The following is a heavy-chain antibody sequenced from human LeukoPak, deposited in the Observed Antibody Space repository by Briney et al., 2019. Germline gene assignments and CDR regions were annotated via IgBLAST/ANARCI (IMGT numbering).Heavy chain of an antibody. V-gene: IGHV3-7*01. D-gene: IGHD6-13*01. Sequence: PGGSLRLSCVASGFTLSSYWMSWVRQAPGKGLEWVANMKQDGSDRYYVDSVRGRFAISRDNVKNSVHLQMNSLRAEDTAVYYCARSPYSSSWFLFDYWGQGTLVTVSS. CDR2: MKQDGSDR. CDR1: GFTLSSYW. CDR3: ARSPYSSSWFLFDY. J-gene: IGHJ4*02.